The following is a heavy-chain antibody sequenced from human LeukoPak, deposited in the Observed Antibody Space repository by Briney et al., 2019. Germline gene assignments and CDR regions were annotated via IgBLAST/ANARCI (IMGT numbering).Heavy chain of an antibody. V-gene: IGHV4-39*02. D-gene: IGHD3-22*01. CDR1: GGSISSSSYY. CDR3: ARDTGYLGSNYGMDV. Sequence: SETLSLTCTVSGGSISSSSYYWGWIRQPPGKGLEWIGSIYYSGSTYYNPSLKSRVTISVDTSKNQFSLKLSSVTAADTAVYYCARDTGYLGSNYGMDVWGQGTTVTVSS. J-gene: IGHJ6*02. CDR2: IYYSGST.